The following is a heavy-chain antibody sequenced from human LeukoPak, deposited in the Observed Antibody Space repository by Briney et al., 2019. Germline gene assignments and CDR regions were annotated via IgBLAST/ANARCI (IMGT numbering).Heavy chain of an antibody. CDR3: AASFLRFSPDFDY. Sequence: GASVKVSCKVSGYTLIELSIHWVRQPPGKGLEWVGSFNPEDGETYSAQTFQGRLILTEDTSTDTAYMELRTLRSEDTAVFYCAASFLRFSPDFDYWGQGTLVTVSS. D-gene: IGHD2/OR15-2a*01. CDR2: FNPEDGET. V-gene: IGHV1-24*01. J-gene: IGHJ4*02. CDR1: GYTLIELS.